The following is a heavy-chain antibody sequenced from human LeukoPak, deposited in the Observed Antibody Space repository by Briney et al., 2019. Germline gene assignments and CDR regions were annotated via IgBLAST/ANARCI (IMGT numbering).Heavy chain of an antibody. D-gene: IGHD6-13*01. Sequence: PGRSLRLSCAASGFTFDDYSMHWVRQAPGKGLELVSGISWNSGSIVYADSVKGRCTISRDRTKNSLYLQMNSLRAEDMALYYCARGNGYSTSGYVDYWGQGTLVTVSS. CDR2: ISWNSGSI. V-gene: IGHV3-9*03. CDR1: GFTFDDYS. J-gene: IGHJ4*02. CDR3: ARGNGYSTSGYVDY.